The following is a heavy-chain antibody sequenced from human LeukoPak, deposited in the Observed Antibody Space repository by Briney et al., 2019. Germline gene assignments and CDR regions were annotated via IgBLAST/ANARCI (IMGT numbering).Heavy chain of an antibody. CDR3: ARAYSSSWYSEGTNNWFDP. CDR1: GGSFSGYY. Sequence: SETLSLTCGVYGGSFSGYYWSWIRQPPGKGLEWIGYIYYSGSTNYNPSLKSRVTISVDTSKNQFSLKLSSVTAADTAVYYCARAYSSSWYSEGTNNWFDPWGQGTLVTVSS. V-gene: IGHV4-59*01. J-gene: IGHJ5*02. D-gene: IGHD6-13*01. CDR2: IYYSGST.